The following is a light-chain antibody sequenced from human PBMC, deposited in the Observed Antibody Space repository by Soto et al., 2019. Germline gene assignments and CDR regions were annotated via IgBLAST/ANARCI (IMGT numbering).Light chain of an antibody. V-gene: IGLV2-8*01. Sequence: QSALTQPPSASGSPGQSVTISCSGTSSDVGGCKFVSWYQQYPGKAPKLIIYEVSKRPSGVPDRFSGSKSGNTASLTVSGLQDEDEADYYCSSCGGSSNPYVFGTGTKVTVL. J-gene: IGLJ1*01. CDR2: EVS. CDR3: SSCGGSSNPYV. CDR1: SSDVGGCKF.